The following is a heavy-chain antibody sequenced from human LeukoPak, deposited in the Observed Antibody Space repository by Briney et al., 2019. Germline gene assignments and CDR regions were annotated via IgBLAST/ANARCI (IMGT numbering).Heavy chain of an antibody. J-gene: IGHJ4*02. CDR2: ISYDGSNK. D-gene: IGHD1-26*01. CDR3: AREPSGSYPFDY. CDR1: GFTFSSYA. Sequence: GGSRRLSCAASGFTFSSYAMHWVRQAPGKGLEWVAVISYDGSNKYYADSVKGRFTISRDNSKNTLYLQMNSLRAEDTAVYYCAREPSGSYPFDYWGQGTLVTVSS. V-gene: IGHV3-30-3*01.